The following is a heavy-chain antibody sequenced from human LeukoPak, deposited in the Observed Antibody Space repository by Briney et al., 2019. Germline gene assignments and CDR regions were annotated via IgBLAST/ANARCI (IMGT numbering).Heavy chain of an antibody. V-gene: IGHV3-9*01. Sequence: PGGSLRLSCAASGFTFDDYAMHWVRQAPGKGLEWVSGISWNSGSIGYADSVKGRFTISRDNAKNSLYLQMNSLRAEDTALYYCAKGPYDRYYFDYWGQGTLVTVSS. D-gene: IGHD3-9*01. J-gene: IGHJ4*02. CDR1: GFTFDDYA. CDR3: AKGPYDRYYFDY. CDR2: ISWNSGSI.